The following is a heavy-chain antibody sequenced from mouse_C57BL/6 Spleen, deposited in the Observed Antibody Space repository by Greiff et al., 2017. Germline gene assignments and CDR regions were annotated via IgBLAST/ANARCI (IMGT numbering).Heavy chain of an antibody. Sequence: EVMLVESGEGLVKPGGSLKLSCAASGFTFSSYAMSWVRQTPEKRLEWVAYISSGGDYIYYADTVKGRFTISRDNARNTLYLQMSSLKSEDTAMYYCTREYYYGSSYLWYFDVWGTGTTVTVSS. CDR2: ISSGGDYI. J-gene: IGHJ1*03. CDR3: TREYYYGSSYLWYFDV. CDR1: GFTFSSYA. V-gene: IGHV5-9-1*02. D-gene: IGHD1-1*01.